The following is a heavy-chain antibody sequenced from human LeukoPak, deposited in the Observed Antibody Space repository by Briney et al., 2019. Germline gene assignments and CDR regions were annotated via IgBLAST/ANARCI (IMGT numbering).Heavy chain of an antibody. V-gene: IGHV4-39*01. J-gene: IGHJ4*02. CDR3: ARHAGGISATGTRPFDY. CDR1: GASFSSSTYY. CDR2: IYYSGST. D-gene: IGHD6-13*01. Sequence: SETLSLTCTVSGASFSSSTYYWGWIRQPPGKGLEWIVSIYYSGSTYYNPSLKSRVTMSVDTSKNQFSLKLSSVTAADTAVYCCARHAGGISATGTRPFDYWGQGTLVTVSS.